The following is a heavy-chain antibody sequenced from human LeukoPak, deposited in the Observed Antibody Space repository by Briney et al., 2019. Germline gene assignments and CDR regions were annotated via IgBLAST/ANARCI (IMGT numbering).Heavy chain of an antibody. CDR1: GFTFNTYW. Sequence: GASLRLSCEASGFTFNTYWIHWVRHAPGKGLVWVSRVNEGGSETNYADSVKGRLTISRDNAKNTAYLEMDSLRVEDTAVYYCARAKPADFDLWGRGTLLTVSS. CDR2: VNEGGSET. J-gene: IGHJ2*01. V-gene: IGHV3-74*01. CDR3: ARAKPADFDL.